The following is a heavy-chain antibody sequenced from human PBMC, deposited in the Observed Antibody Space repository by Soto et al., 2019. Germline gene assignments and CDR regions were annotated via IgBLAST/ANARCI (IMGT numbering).Heavy chain of an antibody. V-gene: IGHV3-7*01. J-gene: IGHJ4*02. CDR1: GFTFSSYW. CDR2: IKQDGSEK. CDR3: ALTLYSNYNRDY. D-gene: IGHD4-4*01. Sequence: GGSLRLSCAASGFTFSSYWMSWVRQAPGKGLEWVANIKQDGSEKYYVDSVKGRFTISRDNAKNSLYLQMNDLKTEDTAVYYCALTLYSNYNRDYRGQRALVTVSS.